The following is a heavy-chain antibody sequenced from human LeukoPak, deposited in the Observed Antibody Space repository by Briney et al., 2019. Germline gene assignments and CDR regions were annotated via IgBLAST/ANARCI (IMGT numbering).Heavy chain of an antibody. J-gene: IGHJ4*02. V-gene: IGHV3-30*18. CDR3: AKDVEHSSGWYPGN. D-gene: IGHD6-13*01. Sequence: PGGSLRLSCAASGFTFSTYGMHWVRQAPGKGLEWVAGILFDGNNKYYADSVRGRFTISRDNSKNTLYLQMNSLREEDTAVYYCAKDVEHSSGWYPGNWGQGTLVIVSS. CDR1: GFTFSTYG. CDR2: ILFDGNNK.